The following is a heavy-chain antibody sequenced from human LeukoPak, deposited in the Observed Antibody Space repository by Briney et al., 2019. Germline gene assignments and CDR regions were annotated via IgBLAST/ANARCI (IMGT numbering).Heavy chain of an antibody. J-gene: IGHJ2*01. D-gene: IGHD3-22*01. CDR1: GGSISSGSYY. V-gene: IGHV4-61*02. CDR3: ARVGWSYYDSSGYEPYWYFDL. Sequence: SETLSLTCTVSGGSISSGSYYWSWIRQPAGKGLEWIGRIYTSGSTNYNPSLKSRVTISVDTSKNLFSLKLSSVTAADTAVYYCARVGWSYYDSSGYEPYWYFDLWGRGTLVTVSS. CDR2: IYTSGST.